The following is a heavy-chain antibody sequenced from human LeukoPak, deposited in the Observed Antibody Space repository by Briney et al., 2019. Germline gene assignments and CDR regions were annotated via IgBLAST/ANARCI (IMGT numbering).Heavy chain of an antibody. CDR2: IYFSVST. V-gene: IGHV4-59*01. Sequence: PSETLSLTCTVSGGSISRYYWSWIRQPPGKGLEWIGYIYFSVSTNYNPSLKSRVTISVDTSRNQFSLQLSSVTAADTAVYYCARTSHPHGSSWLFDYWGQGTLVTVSS. J-gene: IGHJ4*02. CDR3: ARTSHPHGSSWLFDY. D-gene: IGHD6-13*01. CDR1: GGSISRYY.